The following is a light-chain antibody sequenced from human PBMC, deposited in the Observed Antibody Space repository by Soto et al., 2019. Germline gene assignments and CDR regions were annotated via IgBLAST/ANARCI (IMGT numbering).Light chain of an antibody. Sequence: DIQMTQSPSSLSASVGDRVTITCRASQSISSYLNWYQQKPGKAPKLLIYAASSLQSGVPSRFSGSGSGTDFTLTINSLQSDDFATYYCQQYDSYSWTFGQGTKVDI. CDR2: AAS. V-gene: IGKV1-39*01. CDR1: QSISSY. CDR3: QQYDSYSWT. J-gene: IGKJ1*01.